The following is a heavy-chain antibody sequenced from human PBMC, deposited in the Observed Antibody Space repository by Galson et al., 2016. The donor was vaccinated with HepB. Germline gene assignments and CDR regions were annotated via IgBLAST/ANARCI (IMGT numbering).Heavy chain of an antibody. V-gene: IGHV4-61*01. J-gene: IGHJ3*01. Sequence: QVQLQESGPGLVKPSETLSLTCPVSGGSVTSGSYYWSWIRQSPGKGLECMGYIFYSGSTNYNPSLKSRVTISVDTSKNQFSLTLSSVAAADTAVYYCARALWARVFDVWGQGTMVSVSS. CDR2: IFYSGST. CDR1: GGSVTSGSYY. D-gene: IGHD3-10*01. CDR3: ARALWARVFDV.